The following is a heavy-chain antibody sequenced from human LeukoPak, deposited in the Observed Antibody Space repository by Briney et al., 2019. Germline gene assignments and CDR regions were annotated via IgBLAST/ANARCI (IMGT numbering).Heavy chain of an antibody. Sequence: SETLSLTCTVSGGSISSYYWSWIRQPPGKGLEGIGYIYYSGSTNYNPSLKSRVTISVDTSKNQFSLKLSSVTAADTAVYYCARGGMYYDILTGRFDYWGQGTLVTVSS. D-gene: IGHD3-9*01. CDR2: IYYSGST. CDR3: ARGGMYYDILTGRFDY. CDR1: GGSISSYY. V-gene: IGHV4-59*01. J-gene: IGHJ4*02.